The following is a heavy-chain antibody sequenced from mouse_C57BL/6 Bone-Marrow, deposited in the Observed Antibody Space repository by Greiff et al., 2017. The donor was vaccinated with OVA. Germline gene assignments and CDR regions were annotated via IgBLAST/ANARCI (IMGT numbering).Heavy chain of an antibody. CDR3: DRRRGSLYDMDY. J-gene: IGHJ4*01. Sequence: VQLQESGPGLVQPSQSLSITCTVSGFSLTSYGVHWVRQSPGKGLEWLGVIWSGGSTDYNAAFISRLSISKDNSKSQVFFKINSLQDDDTAIYYCDRRRGSLYDMDYWGQGTSVTVSS. V-gene: IGHV2-2*01. D-gene: IGHD1-1*01. CDR2: IWSGGST. CDR1: GFSLTSYG.